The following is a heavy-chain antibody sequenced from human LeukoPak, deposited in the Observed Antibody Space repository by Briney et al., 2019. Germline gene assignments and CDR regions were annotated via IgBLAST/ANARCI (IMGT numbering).Heavy chain of an antibody. J-gene: IGHJ4*02. Sequence: GGSLRLSCAASGFNFDIYAMHWVRQVPGRGLEYVAAISSNGDSTYYANSLRDRFTISRDNFKNTLYLQMGSLRIEDTAVYYCVRLTAAGRRTDFDYWGQGTLVTVSS. V-gene: IGHV3-64*01. CDR2: ISSNGDST. CDR1: GFNFDIYA. CDR3: VRLTAAGRRTDFDY. D-gene: IGHD6-13*01.